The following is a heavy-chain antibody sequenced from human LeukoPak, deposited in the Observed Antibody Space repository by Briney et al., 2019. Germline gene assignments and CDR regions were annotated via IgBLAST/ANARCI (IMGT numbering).Heavy chain of an antibody. J-gene: IGHJ4*02. V-gene: IGHV3-23*01. CDR2: ISGGGGST. CDR1: GFTLSSHA. D-gene: IGHD2-2*01. CDR3: AKTGTIVSEGDY. Sequence: LSGGSLRLSCAASGFTLSSHAMTWVRQAPGKGLEWVSAISGGGGSTYYADSVKGRFTISRDNSKNTLYLQMNSLRAEDTAVYYCAKTGTIVSEGDYWGQGTLVTVSS.